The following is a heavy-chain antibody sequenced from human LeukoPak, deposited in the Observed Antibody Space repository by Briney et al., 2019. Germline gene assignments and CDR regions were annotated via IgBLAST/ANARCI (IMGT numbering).Heavy chain of an antibody. V-gene: IGHV1-24*01. CDR1: GYTLTELS. D-gene: IGHD3-3*01. CDR2: FDPEDGET. Sequence: ASVKVSCKVSGYTLTELSMHWVRQAPGKGLEWMGGFDPEDGETIYAQKFQGRVTMTEDTSTDTDYMELSSLRSEDTAVYYCATESTIFGVVKYYYYGMDVWGQGTTVTVSS. J-gene: IGHJ6*02. CDR3: ATESTIFGVVKYYYYGMDV.